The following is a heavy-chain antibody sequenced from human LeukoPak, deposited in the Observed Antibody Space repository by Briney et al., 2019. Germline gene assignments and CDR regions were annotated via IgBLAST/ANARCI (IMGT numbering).Heavy chain of an antibody. CDR3: AKTTGYYSSSPLDY. J-gene: IGHJ4*02. CDR1: GFTFSSYA. CDR2: LSGSGDYT. D-gene: IGHD3-9*01. Sequence: TGGSLRLSCAASGFTFSSYAMNWVRQAPGKGLEWVSGLSGSGDYTYYADSVKGRFTISRDNSKNTLYLQMNSLRAEDTAVYYCAKTTGYYSSSPLDYWGQGTLVTVSS. V-gene: IGHV3-23*01.